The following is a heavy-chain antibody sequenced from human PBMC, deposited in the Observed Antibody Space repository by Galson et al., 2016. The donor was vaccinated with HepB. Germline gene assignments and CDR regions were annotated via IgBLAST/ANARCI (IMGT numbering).Heavy chain of an antibody. CDR1: GGSISSGGYY. D-gene: IGHD5-24*01. V-gene: IGHV4-31*03. J-gene: IGHJ4*02. Sequence: TLSLTCTVSGGSISSGGYYWSWIRQHPGKGLEWIGYIYHSGTTYYNPSLRSRITISVDTSKNQFSLNLSSVTAADTAVYYCARDFGDGFFDYWGQGTLVTGSS. CDR2: IYHSGTT. CDR3: ARDFGDGFFDY.